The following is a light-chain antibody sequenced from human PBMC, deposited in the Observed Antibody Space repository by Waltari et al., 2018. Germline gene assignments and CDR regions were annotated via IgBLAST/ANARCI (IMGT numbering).Light chain of an antibody. CDR2: WAS. J-gene: IGKJ1*01. V-gene: IGKV4-1*01. CDR1: QSVLYSPNSKNY. CDR3: HQYYATPWT. Sequence: DIVMTQSPDSLAVSLGERATINCKSSQSVLYSPNSKNYLAWYQRKPGQPPKLLIYWASTRESGVPDRFSGSGSGTDFTLTISSLQAEDVAVYYCHQYYATPWTFDQGTKLEIK.